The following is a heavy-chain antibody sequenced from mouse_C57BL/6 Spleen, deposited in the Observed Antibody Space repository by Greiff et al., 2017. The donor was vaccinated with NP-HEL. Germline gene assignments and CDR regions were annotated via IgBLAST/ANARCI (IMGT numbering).Heavy chain of an antibody. CDR1: GYTFTDYY. CDR2: INPYNGGT. CDR3: ARENYSNRYAMDY. Sequence: VQLQQSGPVLVKPGASVKMSCKASGYTFTDYYMNWVKQSHGKSLEWIGVINPYNGGTSYNQKFKGKATLTVDKPSSTAYMELNSLTSEDSAVYYCARENYSNRYAMDYWGQGTSVTVSS. J-gene: IGHJ4*01. V-gene: IGHV1-19*01. D-gene: IGHD2-5*01.